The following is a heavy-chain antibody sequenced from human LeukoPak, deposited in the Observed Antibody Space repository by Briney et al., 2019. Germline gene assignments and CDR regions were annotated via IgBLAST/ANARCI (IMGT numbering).Heavy chain of an antibody. CDR2: ISGSGGST. V-gene: IGHV3-23*01. Sequence: GGSLRLSCAASGFTFSTYTMNWVRQAPGKGLEWVSAISGSGGSTYYADSVKGRFTISRDNSKNTLFLQMNSLRAEDTAVYYCAKTYSGSGSYYKGFDYWGQGTLVTVSS. CDR3: AKTYSGSGSYYKGFDY. CDR1: GFTFSTYT. D-gene: IGHD3-10*01. J-gene: IGHJ4*02.